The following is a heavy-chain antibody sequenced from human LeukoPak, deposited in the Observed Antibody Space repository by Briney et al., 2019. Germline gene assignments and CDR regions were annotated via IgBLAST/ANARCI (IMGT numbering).Heavy chain of an antibody. CDR1: GGAISSSSYY. J-gene: IGHJ2*01. Sequence: SETLSLTCTVSGGAISSSSYYWGWIRQPPGKGLEWIGSIYYSGSTYYNPSLKSRVTISVDTSKNQFSLKLSSVTAADTAVYYCARRRRTTMKEVSTAPRGHFDFWGRGTMVTVSS. CDR2: IYYSGST. V-gene: IGHV4-39*07. D-gene: IGHD3-22*01. CDR3: ARRRRTTMKEVSTAPRGHFDF.